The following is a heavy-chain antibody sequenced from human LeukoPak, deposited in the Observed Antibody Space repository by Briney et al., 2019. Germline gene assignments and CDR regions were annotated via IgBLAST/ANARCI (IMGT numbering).Heavy chain of an antibody. CDR2: INPNSGGT. Sequence: ASVKVSCKASGYTFTGYYMHWVRQAPGQGLEWMGRINPNSGGTNYAQKFQGRVTMTRDTSISTAYMELSRLRSDDTVVYYCALRLQEGDYFDYWGQGTLVTVSS. D-gene: IGHD4-11*01. CDR3: ALRLQEGDYFDY. J-gene: IGHJ4*02. CDR1: GYTFTGYY. V-gene: IGHV1-2*05.